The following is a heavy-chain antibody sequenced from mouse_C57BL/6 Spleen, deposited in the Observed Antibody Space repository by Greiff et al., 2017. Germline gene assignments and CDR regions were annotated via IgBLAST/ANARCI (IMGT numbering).Heavy chain of an antibody. V-gene: IGHV1-52*01. D-gene: IGHD1-1*01. CDR3: ARVDGSREGYAMDD. CDR2: IDPSDSQT. CDR1: GYTFTSSW. J-gene: IGHJ4*01. Sequence: VQLQQPGAELVRPGSSVKLSCKASGYTFTSSWMHWVKQRPIQGLEWIGNIDPSDSQTHYNQKFKDKATLTVDKSSSTAYMQLSSLTSEDSAVYYCARVDGSREGYAMDDWGQGTSVTVSS.